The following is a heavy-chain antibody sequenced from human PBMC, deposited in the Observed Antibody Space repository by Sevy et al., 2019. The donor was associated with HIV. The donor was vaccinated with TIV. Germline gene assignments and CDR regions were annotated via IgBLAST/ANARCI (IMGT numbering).Heavy chain of an antibody. D-gene: IGHD3-22*01. Sequence: GGSLRLSCAASGFTFSNYGVHWVRQAPGKGLEWVAHISYDGSDQYYADSVKGRFAISRENSKNTLYLQMNSLRPEDTAVYYCAKNGKGYDDDSRDYYDTSDYYQNNCMDVWGQGTTVTVSS. J-gene: IGHJ6*02. CDR2: ISYDGSDQ. CDR3: AKNGKGYDDDSRDYYDTSDYYQNNCMDV. CDR1: GFTFSNYG. V-gene: IGHV3-30*18.